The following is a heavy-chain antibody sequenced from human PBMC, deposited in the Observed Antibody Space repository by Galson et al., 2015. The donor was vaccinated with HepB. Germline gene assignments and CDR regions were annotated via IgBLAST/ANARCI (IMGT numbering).Heavy chain of an antibody. CDR1: GFTFSSYS. CDR2: ISSSSSYI. CDR3: ARDSGQAVAGLNWFDP. J-gene: IGHJ5*02. Sequence: SLRLSCAASGFTFSSYSMNWVRQAPGKGLEWVSSISSSSSYIYYADSVKGRFTISRDNATNSLYLQMNSLRAEDTAVYYCARDSGQAVAGLNWFDPWGQGTLVTVSS. D-gene: IGHD6-19*01. V-gene: IGHV3-21*01.